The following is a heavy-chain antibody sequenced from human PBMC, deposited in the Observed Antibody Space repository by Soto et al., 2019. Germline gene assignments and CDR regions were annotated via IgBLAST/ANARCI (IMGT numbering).Heavy chain of an antibody. D-gene: IGHD3-10*01. CDR1: GFTFSSYA. V-gene: IGHV3-23*01. Sequence: EVQLLESGGGLVQPGGPLTLSCAASGFTFSSYAMTWVRQAPGKGLEWVSGISGGGGVSTYYADTVKGRFTISRDNSINTVYLQMNRLRAEATAVYYCAKDAIRMVRGVNNRLVPWGQGDLV. J-gene: IGHJ5*02. CDR2: ISGGGGVST. CDR3: AKDAIRMVRGVNNRLVP.